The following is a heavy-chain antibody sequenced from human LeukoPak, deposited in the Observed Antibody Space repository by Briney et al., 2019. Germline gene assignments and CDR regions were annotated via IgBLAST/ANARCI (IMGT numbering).Heavy chain of an antibody. J-gene: IGHJ4*02. D-gene: IGHD1-1*01. CDR2: IHHGGST. CDR3: ASDRRGNDHDPDN. CDR1: GYSISRGYF. V-gene: IGHV4-38-2*01. Sequence: PSETLSLTCGVSGYSISRGYFWGWIRRPPGKGLEWIGIIHHGGSTYYNPSLKSRVIISVDTPNNQVSLKLSSVTAADTAVYYCASDRRGNDHDPDNWGQGTLVTVSS.